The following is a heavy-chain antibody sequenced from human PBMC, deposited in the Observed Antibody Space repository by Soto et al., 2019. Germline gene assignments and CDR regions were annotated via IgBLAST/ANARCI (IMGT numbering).Heavy chain of an antibody. CDR2: IYYSGST. Sequence: NPSETLSLTCTVSGGSISSSSYYWGWIRQPPGKGLEWIGSIYYSGSTYYNPSLKSRVTISVDTSKNQFSLKLSSVTAADTAVYYCARGPIYSYGFSWSYYFDYWGQGTLVTVSS. CDR1: GGSISSSSYY. J-gene: IGHJ4*02. D-gene: IGHD5-18*01. CDR3: ARGPIYSYGFSWSYYFDY. V-gene: IGHV4-39*01.